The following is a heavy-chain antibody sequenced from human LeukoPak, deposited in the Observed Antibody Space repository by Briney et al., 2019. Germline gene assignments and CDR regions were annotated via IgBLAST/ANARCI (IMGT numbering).Heavy chain of an antibody. CDR1: GYTFTSYG. CDR3: ARDYYYDSSGYVDY. J-gene: IGHJ4*02. CDR2: ISAYNGNA. D-gene: IGHD3-22*01. Sequence: GASVKVSCKAPGYTFTSYGISWVRQAPGQGLEWMGWISAYNGNANYAQNLQGRITVTTDTSTSTAYMELTSLRSDDTAVYYCARDYYYDSSGYVDYWGQGTLVTVSS. V-gene: IGHV1-18*01.